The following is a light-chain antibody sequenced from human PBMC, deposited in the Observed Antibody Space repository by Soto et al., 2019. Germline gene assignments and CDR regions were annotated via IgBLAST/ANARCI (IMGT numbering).Light chain of an antibody. Sequence: IVLTQSPDTLSLSPGERATLSCRASQNLISDYLAWYQQKPGQPPSLLIYGASRRSTGIPDRFSGSGSGTDFTLSIRSLEPEDSAVYYCQLYGRSPTWTFGQGTKVEIK. CDR3: QLYGRSPTWT. CDR1: QNLISDY. V-gene: IGKV3-20*01. J-gene: IGKJ1*01. CDR2: GAS.